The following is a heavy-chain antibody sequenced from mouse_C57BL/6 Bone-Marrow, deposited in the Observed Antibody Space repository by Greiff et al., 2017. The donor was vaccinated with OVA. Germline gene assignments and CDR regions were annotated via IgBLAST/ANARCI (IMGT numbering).Heavy chain of an antibody. CDR1: GYTFTSYT. D-gene: IGHD2-1*01. J-gene: IGHJ4*01. CDR3: ARSPYGNYAMDY. V-gene: IGHV1S26*01. Sequence: VQLQQPGAELVKPGASVKLSCKASGYTFTSYTMHWVKQRPGQGLEWIGYINPSSGYTKYNQKFKDKATLTADKSSSTAYMQLSSLTSEDSAVYYCARSPYGNYAMDYWGQGTSVTVSS. CDR2: INPSSGYT.